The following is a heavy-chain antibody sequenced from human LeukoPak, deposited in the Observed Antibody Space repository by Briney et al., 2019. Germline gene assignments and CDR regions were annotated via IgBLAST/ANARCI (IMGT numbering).Heavy chain of an antibody. D-gene: IGHD3-22*01. J-gene: IGHJ4*02. V-gene: IGHV4-30-4*01. CDR3: ARDSAPNYYDSSGYYFFDY. CDR2: IYYSGST. CDR1: GGSISSGDYY. Sequence: SETLSLTCTVSGGSISSGDYYWSWIRQPPGKGLEWIGYIYYSGSTYYNPSLKSRVTISVDTSKNQFSLKLSSVTAADTAVYYCARDSAPNYYDSSGYYFFDYWGQGSLVTVSS.